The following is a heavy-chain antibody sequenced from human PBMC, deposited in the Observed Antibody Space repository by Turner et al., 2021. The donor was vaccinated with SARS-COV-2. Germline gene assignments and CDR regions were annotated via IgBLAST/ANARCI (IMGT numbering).Heavy chain of an antibody. D-gene: IGHD3-16*01. Sequence: QVQWVHSGAALKRPGASVKVPCEISGYSLSELAMYWVRQAPGKGLEWMGGFDAEEGQTIYAQKFRGRVTLTEDTTTDTAYMDLSSLTSEDTATYYCATYYDDGDLRYDFWGQGTLVTVSS. CDR3: ATYYDDGDLRYDF. CDR2: FDAEEGQT. J-gene: IGHJ4*02. V-gene: IGHV1-24*01. CDR1: GYSLSELA.